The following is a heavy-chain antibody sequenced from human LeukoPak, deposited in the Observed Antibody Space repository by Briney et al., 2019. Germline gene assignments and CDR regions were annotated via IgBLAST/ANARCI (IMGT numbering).Heavy chain of an antibody. CDR3: ASGYSDYALGY. CDR2: ISLDGST. V-gene: IGHV3-74*01. CDR1: GFTFSRYW. J-gene: IGHJ4*02. D-gene: IGHD5-12*01. Sequence: GGSLRLSCAASGFTFSRYWMHWVRQVPGKGLVWVSRISLDGSTTYADSVKGRFTISRDNAKNMLYLQMNSLRAEDTALYYCASGYSDYALGYWGQGTLATVSS.